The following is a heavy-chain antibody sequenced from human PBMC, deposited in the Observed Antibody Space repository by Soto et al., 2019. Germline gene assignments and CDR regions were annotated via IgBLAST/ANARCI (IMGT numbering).Heavy chain of an antibody. Sequence: SETLSLTCTVSGGSISSGDYYWSWIRQPPGKGLEWIGYIYYSGSTYYNPSLKSRVTISVDTSKNQFSLKLSSVTAADTAVYYCARESMATIIYFDYWGQGTLVTVSS. J-gene: IGHJ4*02. V-gene: IGHV4-30-4*01. D-gene: IGHD5-12*01. CDR3: ARESMATIIYFDY. CDR1: GGSISSGDYY. CDR2: IYYSGST.